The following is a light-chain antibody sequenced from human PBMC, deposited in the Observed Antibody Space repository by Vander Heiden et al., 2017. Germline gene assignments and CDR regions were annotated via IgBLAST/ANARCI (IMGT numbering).Light chain of an antibody. Sequence: QSVLTQPRSVSEAPGQGVTISCTGSSSNIGAGLDIHWYRQLPATAPKLFIYGNFKRPSGVPDRFSGSKSGTSASLAVTGLQAEDEADYYCQSYDNSLKSVVFGGGTKLTVL. V-gene: IGLV1-40*01. CDR1: SSNIGAGLD. CDR3: QSYDNSLKSVV. J-gene: IGLJ2*01. CDR2: GNF.